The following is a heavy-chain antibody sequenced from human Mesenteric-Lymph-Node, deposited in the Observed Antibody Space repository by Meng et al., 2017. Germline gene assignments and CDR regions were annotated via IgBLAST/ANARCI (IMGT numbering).Heavy chain of an antibody. CDR2: ISAYNGNT. V-gene: IGHV1-18*01. Sequence: QVQLGQAGAEVKKPGASVKVSCKASGYTFTSYGISWVRQAPGQGLEWMGWISAYNGNTNYAQKLQGRVTMTTDTSTSTAYMELRSLRSDDTAVYYCARDSRIVGATTLGYWGQGTLVTVSS. CDR3: ARDSRIVGATTLGY. J-gene: IGHJ4*02. D-gene: IGHD1-26*01. CDR1: GYTFTSYG.